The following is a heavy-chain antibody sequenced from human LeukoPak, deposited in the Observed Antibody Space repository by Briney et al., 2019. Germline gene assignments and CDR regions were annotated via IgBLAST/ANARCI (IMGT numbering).Heavy chain of an antibody. D-gene: IGHD2-21*02. Sequence: GGSLRLSCAASGFTFSTHTMTWVRQAPGKGLDWVSSITRGSGYTYHADSLKGRFTISRDNAKHSLYLHMNSLRVEDTAVYYCASLTHCGGDCYYFDYWGQDTLDPVSS. CDR2: ITRGSGYT. CDR1: GFTFSTHT. J-gene: IGHJ4*02. CDR3: ASLTHCGGDCYYFDY. V-gene: IGHV3-21*01.